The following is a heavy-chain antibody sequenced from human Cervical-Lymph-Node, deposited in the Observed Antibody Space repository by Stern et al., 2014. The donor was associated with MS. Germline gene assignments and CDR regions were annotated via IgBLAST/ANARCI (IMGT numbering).Heavy chain of an antibody. CDR2: ISSDGTEE. V-gene: IGHV3-30*18. CDR1: GFTFSSYG. Sequence: VQLEESGGGVVQPGRSLRLSCSASGFTFSSYGMHWVRQIPGKGLELVALISSDGTEEFYADSVKGRFTISRDNSKKTLYLQMNGLRAEATAVYPCAKRRDGFNYLASWGQGTLVTVSS. J-gene: IGHJ5*01. D-gene: IGHD5-24*01. CDR3: AKRRDGFNYLAS.